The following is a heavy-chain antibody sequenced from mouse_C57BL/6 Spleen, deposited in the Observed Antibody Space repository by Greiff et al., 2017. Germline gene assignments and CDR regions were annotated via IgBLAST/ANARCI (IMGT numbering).Heavy chain of an antibody. CDR1: GYSFTGYY. CDR2: INPSTGGT. D-gene: IGHD1-1*01. J-gene: IGHJ3*01. Sequence: VQLKQSGPELVKPGASVKISCKASGYSFTGYYMNWVKQSPEKSLEWIGEINPSTGGTTYNQKFKAKATLTVDKSSSTAYMQLKSLTSEDSAVYYCASRHYGSSYGFAYWGQGTLVTVSA. V-gene: IGHV1-42*01. CDR3: ASRHYGSSYGFAY.